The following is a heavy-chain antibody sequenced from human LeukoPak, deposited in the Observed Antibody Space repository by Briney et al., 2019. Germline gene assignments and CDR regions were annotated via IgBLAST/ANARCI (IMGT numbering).Heavy chain of an antibody. V-gene: IGHV1-46*01. CDR1: GYTFTSYY. J-gene: IGHJ5*02. D-gene: IGHD2-21*02. CDR3: ARAPYCGGDCYPNWFDP. CDR2: INPSGGST. Sequence: GASVKVSCKASGYTFTSYYMHWVRQAPGQGLEWMGIINPSGGSTRYAQKFQGTVTLTRDTSTSTVYMEMSSLRSEDTGVYYCARAPYCGGDCYPNWFDPWGQGTLVTVSS.